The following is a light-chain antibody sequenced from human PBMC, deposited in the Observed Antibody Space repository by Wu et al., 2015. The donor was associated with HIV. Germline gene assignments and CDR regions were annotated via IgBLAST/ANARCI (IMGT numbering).Light chain of an antibody. CDR1: QSINDY. CDR2: KAS. Sequence: DIQMTQSPSTLSASVGDRVTITCRASQSINDYLAWYQQKPGKAPKLLIYKASTIQSGVPSRFSGSGSGTEFTLTISSLQPDDFATYYCQHLNDYSPLYAFGQGTKVEIK. V-gene: IGKV1-5*03. CDR3: QHLNDYSPLYA. J-gene: IGKJ2*01.